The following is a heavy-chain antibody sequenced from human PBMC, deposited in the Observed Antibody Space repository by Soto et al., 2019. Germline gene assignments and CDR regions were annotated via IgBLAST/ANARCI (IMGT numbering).Heavy chain of an antibody. Sequence: GESLKISCKGSGYSFTSYWIGWVRQMPGKGLEWMGIIYPGDSDTRHSPSFQGQVTISADKSISTAYLQWSSLKASDTAMYYCARHVATLDTAMVTGYYYGMDVWGQGTTVTVSS. D-gene: IGHD5-18*01. CDR1: GYSFTSYW. J-gene: IGHJ6*02. CDR2: IYPGDSDT. CDR3: ARHVATLDTAMVTGYYYGMDV. V-gene: IGHV5-51*01.